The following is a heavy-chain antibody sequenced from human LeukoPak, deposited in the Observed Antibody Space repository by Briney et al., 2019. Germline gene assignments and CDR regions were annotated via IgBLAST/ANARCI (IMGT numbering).Heavy chain of an antibody. CDR2: INPSGGST. D-gene: IGHD3-22*01. V-gene: IGHV1-46*01. CDR1: GDTFSSYY. CDR3: ATVLAYDTVDAFDI. Sequence: GASVKVSCKASGDTFSSYYMHWVRQAPGQGLEWMGIINPSGGSTSYAQKFQGRVTMTEDTSTDTAYMELSSLRSEDTAVYYCATVLAYDTVDAFDIWGQGTMVTVSS. J-gene: IGHJ3*02.